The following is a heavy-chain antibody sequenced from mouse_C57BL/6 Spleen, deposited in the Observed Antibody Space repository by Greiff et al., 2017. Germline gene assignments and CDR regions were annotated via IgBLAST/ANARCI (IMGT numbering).Heavy chain of an antibody. D-gene: IGHD1-1*01. CDR1: GFNIKDDY. Sequence: VQLQQSGAELVRPGASVKLSCTASGFNIKDDYMHWVKQRPEQGLEWIGWIDPENGDTEYASKFQGKATITADTSSNTAYLQLSSLTSEATAVYYCTLITTVVADYWGQGTTLTVSS. V-gene: IGHV14-4*01. J-gene: IGHJ2*01. CDR2: IDPENGDT. CDR3: TLITTVVADY.